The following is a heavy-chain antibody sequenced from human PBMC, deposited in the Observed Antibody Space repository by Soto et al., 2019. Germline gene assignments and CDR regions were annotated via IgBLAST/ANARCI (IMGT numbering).Heavy chain of an antibody. CDR2: IIPIFGTA. Sequence: QVQLVQSGAEVKKPGSSVKVSCKASGGTFSSYAISWVRQAPGQGLEWMGGIIPIFGTANYAQKFQVRVTITADEYTSTADMELLSMRSYDTAVDYCARHVPAAGYYYGMDVWGQGTTVTVSS. CDR3: ARHVPAAGYYYGMDV. CDR1: GGTFSSYA. J-gene: IGHJ6*02. V-gene: IGHV1-69*12. D-gene: IGHD2-2*01.